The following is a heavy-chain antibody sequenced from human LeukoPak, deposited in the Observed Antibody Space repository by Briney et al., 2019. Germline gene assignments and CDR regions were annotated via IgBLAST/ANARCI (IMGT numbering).Heavy chain of an antibody. D-gene: IGHD3-22*01. Sequence: SETLSLTCTVSGGSINNYYWSWIRQPAGKGLEWIGRISPSGTTNYNPSLESRVTMSLDTSTNQFSLKLSSVTAADTAVYCCARYPQGYDSSGFGFDYWGQGTLVTVSS. CDR1: GGSINNYY. V-gene: IGHV4-4*07. J-gene: IGHJ4*02. CDR3: ARYPQGYDSSGFGFDY. CDR2: ISPSGTT.